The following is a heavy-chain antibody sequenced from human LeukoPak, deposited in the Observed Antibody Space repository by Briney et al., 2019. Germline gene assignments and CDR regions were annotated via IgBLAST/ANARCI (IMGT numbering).Heavy chain of an antibody. J-gene: IGHJ6*02. CDR1: GXIXXXYW. CDR3: AKAGLLWFGESWMDV. Sequence: SGXIXXXYWMSWVRQAPGXGLEWVANIKEDGSESHYVDSVKGRFTISRDNAKNSLYLQMNSLRAEDTAVYFCAKAGLLWFGESWMDVWGQGTTVTVSS. D-gene: IGHD3-10*01. V-gene: IGHV3-7*01. CDR2: IKEDGSES.